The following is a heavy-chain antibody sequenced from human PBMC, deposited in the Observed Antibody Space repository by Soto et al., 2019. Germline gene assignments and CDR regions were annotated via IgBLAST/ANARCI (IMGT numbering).Heavy chain of an antibody. J-gene: IGHJ5*02. D-gene: IGHD4-17*01. CDR2: IYHSGST. CDR1: GGSISSGGYS. Sequence: PSETLSLTCAVSGGSISSGGYSWSWIRQPPGKGLEWIGYIYHSGSTYYNPSLKSRVTISVDRSKNQFSLKLSSVTAADTAVYYCASLYDYGDYNWFDPWGQGTLVTVSS. V-gene: IGHV4-30-2*01. CDR3: ASLYDYGDYNWFDP.